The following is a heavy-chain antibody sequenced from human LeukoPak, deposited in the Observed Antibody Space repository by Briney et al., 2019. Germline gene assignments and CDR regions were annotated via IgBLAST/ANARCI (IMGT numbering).Heavy chain of an antibody. J-gene: IGHJ4*02. CDR2: IYYSGST. CDR1: GGSVSSSSYW. D-gene: IGHD1-1*01. V-gene: IGHV4-39*01. CDR3: ARVGDWNDLVY. Sequence: PSETLSLTCVVSGGSVSSSSYWWGWMRQPPGKGLEWIGSIYYSGSTHYGPSLKSRVTISVDTSKDQFSLKLSSVTAADTAVYYCARVGDWNDLVYWGQGTLVTVSS.